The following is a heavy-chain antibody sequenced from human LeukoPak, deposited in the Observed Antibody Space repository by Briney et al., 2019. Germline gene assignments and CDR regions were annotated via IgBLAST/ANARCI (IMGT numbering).Heavy chain of an antibody. J-gene: IGHJ4*02. CDR2: ISYDGSNK. CDR3: ARASNYYFDY. Sequence: GGSLRLSCAASGFTFSSYAMHWVRQAPGKGLEWVAVISYDGSNKYYADSVKGRFTISRDNPKNTLYLQMNSLRAEDTAVYYCARASNYYFDYWGQGTLVTVSS. CDR1: GFTFSSYA. V-gene: IGHV3-30-3*01. D-gene: IGHD4/OR15-4a*01.